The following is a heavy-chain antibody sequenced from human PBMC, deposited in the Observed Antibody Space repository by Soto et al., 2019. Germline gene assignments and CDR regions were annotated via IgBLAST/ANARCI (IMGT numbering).Heavy chain of an antibody. Sequence: EVQLVESGGGLVKPGGSLRLSCAASGFTFSNAWMSWVRQAPGKGLEWVGRIKSKTDGGTTDYAAPVKGRFTISRDDSKNTLYLQMNSLKTEDTAVYYCARVHPAAILPDYWGQGTLVTVSS. V-gene: IGHV3-15*01. J-gene: IGHJ4*02. CDR1: GFTFSNAW. CDR3: ARVHPAAILPDY. CDR2: IKSKTDGGTT. D-gene: IGHD2-2*02.